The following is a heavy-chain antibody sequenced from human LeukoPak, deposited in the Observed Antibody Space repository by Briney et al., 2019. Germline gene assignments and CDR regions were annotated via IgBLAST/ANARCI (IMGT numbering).Heavy chain of an antibody. V-gene: IGHV3-30*18. CDR2: ITFDGSNK. CDR1: GYSFSNYW. D-gene: IGHD3-10*01. J-gene: IGHJ4*02. CDR3: AKGWSGESFGAQSDY. Sequence: GESLKISCKGSGYSFSNYWIGWVRQAPGKGLEWAAVITFDGSNKYYADSVKGRFTISRDNSKNTLYLQMNSLRAEDTALYYCAKGWSGESFGAQSDYWGQGTLVTVSS.